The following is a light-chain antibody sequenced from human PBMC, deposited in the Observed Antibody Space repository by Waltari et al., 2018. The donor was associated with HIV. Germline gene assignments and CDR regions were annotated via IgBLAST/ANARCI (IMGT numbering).Light chain of an antibody. V-gene: IGLV3-21*02. CDR1: NIGSKS. CDR2: NGS. J-gene: IGLJ1*01. CDR3: HVWDRSSDHHV. Sequence: SYVLTQSPSVSVAPGQTASITCGGNNIGSKSVHWYQQKAGQAPVLVVYNGSDRPSGIPERFSGARSGNTATLTISRVDAGDEADYYCHVWDRSSDHHVFGPGTKVTVL.